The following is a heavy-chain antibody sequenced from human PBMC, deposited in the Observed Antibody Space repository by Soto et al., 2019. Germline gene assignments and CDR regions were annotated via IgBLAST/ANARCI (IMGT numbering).Heavy chain of an antibody. V-gene: IGHV3-48*01. Sequence: GGSLRLSCAASGFTFSSYSMNWVRQAPGKGLEWVSYISSSSSTIYYADSVKGRFTISRDNAKNSLYLQMNSLRAEDTAVYYCARDMAAAVLYYYYYMDVWGKGTTVTVSS. CDR1: GFTFSSYS. J-gene: IGHJ6*03. CDR2: ISSSSSTI. CDR3: ARDMAAAVLYYYYYMDV. D-gene: IGHD6-13*01.